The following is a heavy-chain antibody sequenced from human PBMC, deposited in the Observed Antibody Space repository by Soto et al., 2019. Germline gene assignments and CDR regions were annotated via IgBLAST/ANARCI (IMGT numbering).Heavy chain of an antibody. J-gene: IGHJ2*01. CDR2: ISYDGSNK. D-gene: IGHD3-10*01. CDR1: GFTFSSYA. CDR3: ARGPWWGTTLVLWYFEL. Sequence: QVQLVESGGGVVQPGRSLRLSCAASGFTFSSYAMHWVRQAPGKGLEWVAVISYDGSNKYYADSVKSRFTISRDNSKNXXYLQMNRLTAEDTAVYYWARGPWWGTTLVLWYFELWGRGTLVTVSS. V-gene: IGHV3-30-3*01.